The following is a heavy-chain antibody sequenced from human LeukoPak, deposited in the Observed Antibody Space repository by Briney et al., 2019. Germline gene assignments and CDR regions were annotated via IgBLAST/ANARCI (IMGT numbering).Heavy chain of an antibody. CDR1: GGSISSGTYF. V-gene: IGHV4-39*01. J-gene: IGHJ4*02. Sequence: SETLSLTCTVSGGSISSGTYFWGWIRQPPGKGLAYIGSIHYSGNTYYNSSLRGRLTISVDTSKNQFSLRLSSVTAADTAVYYCASRGYSYGSFDYWGQGTLVTVSS. CDR3: ASRGYSYGSFDY. CDR2: IHYSGNT. D-gene: IGHD5-18*01.